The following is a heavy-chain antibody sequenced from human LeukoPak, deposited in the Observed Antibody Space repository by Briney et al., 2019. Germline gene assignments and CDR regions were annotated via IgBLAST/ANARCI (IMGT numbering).Heavy chain of an antibody. V-gene: IGHV3-23*01. CDR1: GFTFSSYA. Sequence: GGSLRLSCAVSGFTFSSYAMSWVRQAPEKGLEWVSVITSDGGSTHYAASVKGRFTVTRDNSKNTLYLQMNSLRAEDTVVYYCAKGPNGDRNYFFDYWGQGTLVTVSS. CDR3: AKGPNGDRNYFFDY. CDR2: ITSDGGST. D-gene: IGHD4-11*01. J-gene: IGHJ4*02.